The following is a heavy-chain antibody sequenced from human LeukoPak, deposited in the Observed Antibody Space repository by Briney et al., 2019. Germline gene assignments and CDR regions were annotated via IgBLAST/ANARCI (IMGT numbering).Heavy chain of an antibody. J-gene: IGHJ4*02. CDR2: IKQDGSET. Sequence: GGSLRLSCAASGFTFSSYAMSWVRQAPGKGLEWVGNIKQDGSETYYGDSVKGRFTISRDNAKKSLYLQMNNLRAEDTAVYYCARHLTFFDYWGQGALASVSS. D-gene: IGHD4/OR15-4a*01. V-gene: IGHV3-7*01. CDR3: ARHLTFFDY. CDR1: GFTFSSYA.